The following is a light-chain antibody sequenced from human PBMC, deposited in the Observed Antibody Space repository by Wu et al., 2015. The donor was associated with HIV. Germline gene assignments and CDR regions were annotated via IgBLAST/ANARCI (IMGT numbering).Light chain of an antibody. CDR2: GAS. V-gene: IGKV3-20*01. CDR1: QSVDNRY. Sequence: EIVLTQSPGTLSLSPGERATLSCRASQSVDNRYLAWYQHKAGQAPRLLIYGASSRATGIPDRFSGSGSGTDFSLTISRLEPEDFAVYYCQHGSSWPLTFGQGTRLEI. J-gene: IGKJ5*01. CDR3: QHGSSWPLT.